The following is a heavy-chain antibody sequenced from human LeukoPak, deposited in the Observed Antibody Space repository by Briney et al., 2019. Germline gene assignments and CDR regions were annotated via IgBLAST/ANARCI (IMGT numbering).Heavy chain of an antibody. J-gene: IGHJ3*02. CDR1: GFTFSSSA. Sequence: GGSLRLSCAASGFTFSSSAMSWVRQAPGKGPEWVSSISGSGSGGSTYYADSVKGRFTISRDNSKNTLYLQMNSLRAEDTAVYYCAREGKYYDYVWGSYRDAFDIWGQGTMVTVSS. D-gene: IGHD3-16*02. CDR2: ISGSGSGGST. CDR3: AREGKYYDYVWGSYRDAFDI. V-gene: IGHV3-23*01.